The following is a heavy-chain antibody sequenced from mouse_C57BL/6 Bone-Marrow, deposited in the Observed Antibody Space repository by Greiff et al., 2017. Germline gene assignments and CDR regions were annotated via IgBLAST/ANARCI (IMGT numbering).Heavy chain of an antibody. D-gene: IGHD2-4*01. CDR1: GYTFTSYG. J-gene: IGHJ1*03. Sequence: QVQLQQSGAELARPGASVKLSCTASGYTFTSYGISWVKQRTGQGLEWIGEIYPRSGNTYYNEKFKGKATLTADKSSSTAYMELRSLTSEDSAVYFCARFYYDPSYWYFDVWGTGTTVTVSS. CDR2: IYPRSGNT. CDR3: ARFYYDPSYWYFDV. V-gene: IGHV1-81*01.